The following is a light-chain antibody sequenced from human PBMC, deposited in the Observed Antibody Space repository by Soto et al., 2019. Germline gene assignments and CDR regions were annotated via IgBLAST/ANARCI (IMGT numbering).Light chain of an antibody. CDR1: QSISSW. J-gene: IGKJ1*01. Sequence: GDRVTITCRASQSISSWLAWYQQKPGKAPKLLIYDASSLESGVPSRFSGSGSGTEVTLTISSLQPDDFETYYCQQYNSIRRTFGQGTKVEMK. V-gene: IGKV1-5*01. CDR3: QQYNSIRRT. CDR2: DAS.